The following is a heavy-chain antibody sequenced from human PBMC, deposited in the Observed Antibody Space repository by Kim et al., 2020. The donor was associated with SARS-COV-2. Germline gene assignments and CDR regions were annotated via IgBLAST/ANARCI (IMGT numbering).Heavy chain of an antibody. V-gene: IGHV4-59*01. D-gene: IGHD6-13*01. CDR2: T. Sequence: TNYNPPRKSRVTISVDTSKNKFSLKVSAVTAADTAVYYCASLSGIALDYWGQGTLVTVSS. CDR3: ASLSGIALDY. J-gene: IGHJ4*02.